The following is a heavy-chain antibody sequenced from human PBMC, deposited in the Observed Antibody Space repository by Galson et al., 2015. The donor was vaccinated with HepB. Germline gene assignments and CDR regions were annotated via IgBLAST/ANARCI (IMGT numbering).Heavy chain of an antibody. Sequence: SLRLSCAASGFTFSRYTMNWVRQAPGKGLEWASTLSGRTGNTYYADFVKGRFTISRDNSKNTLFLQMNSLTPDDTATYYCATDWNCDDWGRGTLVTVSS. CDR2: LSGRTGNT. J-gene: IGHJ4*02. V-gene: IGHV3-23*01. CDR3: ATDWNCDD. D-gene: IGHD1-7*01. CDR1: GFTFSRYT.